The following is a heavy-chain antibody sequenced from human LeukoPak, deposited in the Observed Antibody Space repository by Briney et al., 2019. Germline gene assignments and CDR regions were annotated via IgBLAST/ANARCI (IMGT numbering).Heavy chain of an antibody. CDR2: ISGYNGNT. D-gene: IGHD5-12*01. J-gene: IGHJ4*02. CDR3: AREGGVATTN. V-gene: IGHV1-18*01. Sequence: GASVKVSCKTSGYTFTNYGISWVRQAPGQGLEWMGWISGYNGNTNYVQKFRGRVAMTADTPTSTVYMELRSLRSDDTAVYYCAREGGVATTNWGQGTLVTVSS. CDR1: GYTFTNYG.